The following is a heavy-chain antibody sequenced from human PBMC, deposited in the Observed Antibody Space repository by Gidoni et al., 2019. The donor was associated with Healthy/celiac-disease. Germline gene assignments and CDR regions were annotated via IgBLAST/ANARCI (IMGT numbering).Heavy chain of an antibody. V-gene: IGHV1-8*01. Sequence: QVQLVQSGAEVKKPGASVQVSCKDSGYPFTSYDINWVRQATGQGLEWMGWMNPNSGNTGDAQKFQGRVTMTRNTSISTAYMELSRLRSEDTAVYYCARVLEPNYYYYYMDVWGKGTTVTVSS. J-gene: IGHJ6*03. D-gene: IGHD1-1*01. CDR2: MNPNSGNT. CDR3: ARVLEPNYYYYYMDV. CDR1: GYPFTSYD.